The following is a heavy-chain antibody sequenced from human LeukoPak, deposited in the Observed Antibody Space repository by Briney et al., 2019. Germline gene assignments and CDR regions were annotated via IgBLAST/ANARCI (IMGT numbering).Heavy chain of an antibody. CDR3: ARDGTAAGLYFDL. CDR1: GFTFSTYW. Sequence: GGSLRLSCAASGFTFSTYWMSWVRQAPGKGLEGVASIRQDGGEKSYVDSVKGRFTISRDNTKSSLYLQINSLRAEDTAVYYCARDGTAAGLYFDLWGQGTLVTVSS. CDR2: IRQDGGEK. D-gene: IGHD6-13*01. V-gene: IGHV3-7*01. J-gene: IGHJ4*01.